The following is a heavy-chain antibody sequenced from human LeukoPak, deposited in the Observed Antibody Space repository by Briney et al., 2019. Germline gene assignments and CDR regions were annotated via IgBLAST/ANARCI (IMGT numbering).Heavy chain of an antibody. V-gene: IGHV3-30*02. CDR1: GFTFSSYG. CDR2: IRYDGSNK. D-gene: IGHD2-15*01. CDR3: AKDTSGWSDY. J-gene: IGHJ4*02. Sequence: GGSLRLSCAASGFTFSSYGMHWVRRAPGKGLEWVAFIRYDGSNKYYADSVKGRFTISRDNSKNTLYLQMNSLRAEDTAVYYCAKDTSGWSDYWGQGTLVTVSS.